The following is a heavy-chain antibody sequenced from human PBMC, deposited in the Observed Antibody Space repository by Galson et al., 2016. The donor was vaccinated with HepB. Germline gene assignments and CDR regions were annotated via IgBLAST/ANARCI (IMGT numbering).Heavy chain of an antibody. CDR1: GFTFTSYA. CDR3: AKVSSEILEYFNDLDS. J-gene: IGHJ4*02. V-gene: IGHV3-23*01. Sequence: SLRLSCAASGFTFTSYAMSWVRQAPGKGLEWVSTISGSGGSTYYADSVKGRFTISRDNSKNTLYLQMNSLRAEDTAVYYCAKVSSEILEYFNDLDSWGQGTLVTVSS. CDR2: ISGSGGST. D-gene: IGHD3-3*01.